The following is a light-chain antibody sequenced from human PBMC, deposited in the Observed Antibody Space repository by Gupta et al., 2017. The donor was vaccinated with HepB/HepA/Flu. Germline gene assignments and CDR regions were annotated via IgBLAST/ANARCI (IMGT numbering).Light chain of an antibody. V-gene: IGLV4-60*03. CDR2: LEYNGSY. CDR3: ETGDSNTLV. Sequence: PVLPQSSSASASLGSSVKLTCTLSSGHSNYVIAWHQQQPGKAPRYLMRLEYNGSYNNGSGVPDRSSGSGSNADRYLTIAHLQAEDEADYYCETGDSNTLVFGGGTKLTVL. J-gene: IGLJ3*02. CDR1: SGHSNYV.